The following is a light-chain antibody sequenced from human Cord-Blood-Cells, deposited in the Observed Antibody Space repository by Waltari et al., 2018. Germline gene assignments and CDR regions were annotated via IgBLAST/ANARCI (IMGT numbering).Light chain of an antibody. Sequence: DIQMTQSPSSMSASVGDRVTITCRASQSISSYLNWYQQKPGKAPKLLIYAASSLQSGVPSRFSGSGSGTDFPLTHRSLQPEDFATYYCQQSYSTPTFGQGTKVEIK. CDR2: AAS. J-gene: IGKJ1*01. V-gene: IGKV1-39*01. CDR1: QSISSY. CDR3: QQSYSTPT.